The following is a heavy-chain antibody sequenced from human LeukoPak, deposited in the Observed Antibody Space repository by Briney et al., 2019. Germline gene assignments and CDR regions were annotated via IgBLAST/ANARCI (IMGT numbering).Heavy chain of an antibody. Sequence: SVKVSCKASGGTFSSYAISWVRQAPGQGLEWMGGIIPIFGTANYAQKFQGRVTITADKSTSTAYMELSSLRSEDTAVYYCAREKESSGSHADAFDIWGQGTMVTVSS. J-gene: IGHJ3*02. V-gene: IGHV1-69*06. CDR2: IIPIFGTA. CDR3: AREKESSGSHADAFDI. CDR1: GGTFSSYA. D-gene: IGHD3-10*01.